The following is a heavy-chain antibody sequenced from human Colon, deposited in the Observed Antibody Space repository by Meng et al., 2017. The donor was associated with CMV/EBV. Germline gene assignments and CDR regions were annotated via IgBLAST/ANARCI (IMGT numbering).Heavy chain of an antibody. V-gene: IGHV5-51*01. Sequence: GESLKISCKGSGYIFTNNWIGWVRQMPGKGLEWMGLIYPGDSDTRYSPSFQGRVTISADKSISTAYLHRSSLRASDTAMYYCVRQDSGYVRFDPWGQGTLVTVSS. CDR2: IYPGDSDT. CDR1: GYIFTNNW. D-gene: IGHD5-12*01. CDR3: VRQDSGYVRFDP. J-gene: IGHJ5*02.